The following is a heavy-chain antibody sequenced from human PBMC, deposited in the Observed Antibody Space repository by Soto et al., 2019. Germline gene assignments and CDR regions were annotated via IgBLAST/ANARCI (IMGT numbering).Heavy chain of an antibody. Sequence: VASVKVSCKASGYTFVSYGINWVRQAPGQGLEWMGWISAHNGNTNYAQKLQGRVTMTTDTSTTTAYMELRSLRSDDTAVYYCLLGYCSGGNCNSFDYYYGMDVWGQGTTVTVSS. J-gene: IGHJ6*02. CDR2: ISAHNGNT. V-gene: IGHV1-18*01. D-gene: IGHD2-15*01. CDR3: LLGYCSGGNCNSFDYYYGMDV. CDR1: GYTFVSYG.